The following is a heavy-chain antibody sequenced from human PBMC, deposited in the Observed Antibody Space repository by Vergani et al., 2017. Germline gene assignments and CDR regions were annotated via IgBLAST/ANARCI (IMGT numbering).Heavy chain of an antibody. CDR2: SYYSGST. Sequence: QVQLQESCPGLVKPSETLAITCSVAGGYISRYYGSWVRRPPGRGLEGSGYSYYSGSTNYNPSLKSRVTIAVDTSTNTFSLKLSSVTAADTAVYYCARDRRDGYITYYYYVMDVWGQGTTVTVSS. CDR1: GGYISRYY. J-gene: IGHJ6*02. CDR3: ARDRRDGYITYYYYVMDV. D-gene: IGHD5-24*01. V-gene: IGHV4-59*01.